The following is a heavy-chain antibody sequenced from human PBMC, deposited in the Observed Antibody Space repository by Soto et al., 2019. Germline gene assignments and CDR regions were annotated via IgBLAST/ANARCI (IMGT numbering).Heavy chain of an antibody. V-gene: IGHV1-18*01. CDR2: ISAYNGST. CDR3: ARVRGIAVAVNNWFDP. Sequence: QVQLVQSGAEVKKPGASVKVSCKASGYTFTSYGISWVRQAPGQGLEWMGWISAYNGSTNYAQKLQGRVTMTTDTFTSTAYMELRSVRSDDTAVYYCARVRGIAVAVNNWFDPWGQGTLVTVSS. D-gene: IGHD6-19*01. J-gene: IGHJ5*02. CDR1: GYTFTSYG.